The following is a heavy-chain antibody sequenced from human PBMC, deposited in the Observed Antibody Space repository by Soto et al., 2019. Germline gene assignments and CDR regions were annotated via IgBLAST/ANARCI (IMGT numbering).Heavy chain of an antibody. CDR1: GFTFSSYG. CDR2: IWYDGSNK. D-gene: IGHD3-22*01. CDR3: ARDYYESSGYAYYYYGMDV. Sequence: QVQLVESGGGVVQPGRSLRLSCAASGFTFSSYGMHWVRQAPGKGLEWVAVIWYDGSNKYYADSVKGRFTISRDNSKNTLYLQMNSLRAEDTAVYYCARDYYESSGYAYYYYGMDVWGQGTTVTVSS. J-gene: IGHJ6*02. V-gene: IGHV3-33*01.